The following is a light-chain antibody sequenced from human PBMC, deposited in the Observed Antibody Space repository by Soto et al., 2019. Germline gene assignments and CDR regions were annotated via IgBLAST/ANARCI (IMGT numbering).Light chain of an antibody. CDR1: HSVNSH. CDR3: HQYNSWPPGT. J-gene: IGKJ2*01. CDR2: DAS. V-gene: IGKV3-15*01. Sequence: EIVMTQSPATLSVSPGERVTLSCRTSHSVNSHVAWYQQKPGQAPRLLLSDASTRATGIPARFSGSGSGTEFTLTISSLQSEDFALYYCHQYNSWPPGTFGQGTKVDIK.